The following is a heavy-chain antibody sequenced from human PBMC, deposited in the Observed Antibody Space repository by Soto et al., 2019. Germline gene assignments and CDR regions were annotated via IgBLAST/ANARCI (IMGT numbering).Heavy chain of an antibody. Sequence: EVQLVESGGGLVQPGGSLRLSCAASGFTFSSYWMHWVRQAPGKGLVWVSRINSDGSSTSYADSVKGRFTISRDNAKNTLYLQMNSLRAEVTAVYYCARDIPAGYCSGGSCHSADAFDIWGQGTMVTVSS. CDR1: GFTFSSYW. D-gene: IGHD2-15*01. J-gene: IGHJ3*02. CDR3: ARDIPAGYCSGGSCHSADAFDI. V-gene: IGHV3-74*01. CDR2: INSDGSST.